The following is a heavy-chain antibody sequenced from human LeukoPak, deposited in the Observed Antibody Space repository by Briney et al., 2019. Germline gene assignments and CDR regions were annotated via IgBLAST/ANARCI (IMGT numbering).Heavy chain of an antibody. CDR1: GFTFSGYG. CDR3: TRGGEAAGDY. CDR2: IRSNGGST. D-gene: IGHD6-13*01. V-gene: IGHV3-64*01. J-gene: IGHJ4*02. Sequence: GGSLRLSCAASGFTFSGYGMHWVRQAPGKGLEYVSGIRSNGGSTYYANSVKGRFTISRDNSKDTLYLQMASLRIDDMAVYYCTRGGEAAGDYWGQGALVTVSS.